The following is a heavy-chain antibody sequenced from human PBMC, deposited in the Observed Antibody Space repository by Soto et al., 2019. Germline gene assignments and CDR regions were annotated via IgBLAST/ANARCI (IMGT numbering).Heavy chain of an antibody. Sequence: GGSLRLSCAASGFTVSSNYMSWVRQAPGKGLEWVSVIYSGGSTYYADSVKGRFTISRDNSKNTLYLQMNSLRAEDTAVYYCARDLLNWNYVGHFDYWGQGTLVTVSS. CDR2: IYSGGST. J-gene: IGHJ4*02. CDR3: ARDLLNWNYVGHFDY. CDR1: GFTVSSNY. D-gene: IGHD1-7*01. V-gene: IGHV3-66*01.